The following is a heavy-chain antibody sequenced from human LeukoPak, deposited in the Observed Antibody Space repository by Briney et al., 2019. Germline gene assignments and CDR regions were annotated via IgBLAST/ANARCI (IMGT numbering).Heavy chain of an antibody. J-gene: IGHJ5*02. CDR1: GDSITSGYY. CDR3: ARTSSVDTALVGVHWFDP. CDR2: IFHSGIT. V-gene: IGHV4-38-2*02. Sequence: SETLSLTCTVSGDSITSGYYWAWIRQPPGKGLEWIGSIFHSGITYVNPSLRSRVTISLNTSKSQFSLILSSMTAADTAVYYCARTSSVDTALVGVHWFDPWGQGTLVTVSS. D-gene: IGHD5-18*01.